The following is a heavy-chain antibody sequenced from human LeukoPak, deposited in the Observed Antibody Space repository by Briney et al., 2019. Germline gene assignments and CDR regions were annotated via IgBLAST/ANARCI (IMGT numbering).Heavy chain of an antibody. Sequence: SVKVSCKASGGTFSSYAISWVRQAPGQGLEWMGGIIPIFGTANYAQKFQGRVTITKDESTTTAYMELSSLRSEEPAVYYCASGRWLQPWGYFDYWGQGTLVTVSS. CDR3: ASGRWLQPWGYFDY. J-gene: IGHJ4*02. D-gene: IGHD5-24*01. CDR1: GGTFSSYA. V-gene: IGHV1-69*05. CDR2: IIPIFGTA.